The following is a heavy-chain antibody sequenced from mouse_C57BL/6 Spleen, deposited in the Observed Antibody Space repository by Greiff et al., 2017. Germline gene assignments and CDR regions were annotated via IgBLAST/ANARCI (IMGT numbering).Heavy chain of an antibody. V-gene: IGHV5-6*01. CDR3: ARDDYDGPHYWYFDV. D-gene: IGHD2-4*01. CDR2: ISSGGSYT. CDR1: GFTFSSYG. J-gene: IGHJ1*03. Sequence: EVHLVESGGDLVKPGGSLKLSCAASGFTFSSYGMSWVRQTPDKRLEWVATISSGGSYTYYPDSVKGRFTISRDNAKNTLYLQMSSLKSEDTAMYYCARDDYDGPHYWYFDVWGTGTTVTVSS.